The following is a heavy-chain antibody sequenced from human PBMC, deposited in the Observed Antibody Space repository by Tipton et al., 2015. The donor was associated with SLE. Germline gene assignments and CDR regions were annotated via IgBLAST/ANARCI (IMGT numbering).Heavy chain of an antibody. CDR3: ARGGIYHDDSGNFDS. V-gene: IGHV4-39*07. CDR1: GVSITTSSNY. J-gene: IGHJ4*02. D-gene: IGHD3-22*01. Sequence: TLSLTCTVGGVSITTSSNYWGWIRQPPGKGLEWIGSTFYGGYTYYTPSLKSRVAISVDMSRTQFSLKVNSVTAADTAIYYCARGGIYHDDSGNFDSWGQGTLVTASS. CDR2: TFYGGYT.